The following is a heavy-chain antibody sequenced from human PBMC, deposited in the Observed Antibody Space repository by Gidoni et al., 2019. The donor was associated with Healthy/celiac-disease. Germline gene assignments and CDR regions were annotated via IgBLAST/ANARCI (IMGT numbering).Heavy chain of an antibody. CDR1: GFTFSSYS. Sequence: EVQLVESGGGLVKPGGSLRLSCAASGFTFSSYSMNWVRQAPGKGLEWVSSISSSSSYIYYADSVKGRFTISRDNAKNSLYLQMNSLRAEDTAVYYCARAAAGQGYWFDPWGQGTLVTVSS. V-gene: IGHV3-21*01. CDR3: ARAAAGQGYWFDP. D-gene: IGHD6-13*01. J-gene: IGHJ5*02. CDR2: ISSSSSYI.